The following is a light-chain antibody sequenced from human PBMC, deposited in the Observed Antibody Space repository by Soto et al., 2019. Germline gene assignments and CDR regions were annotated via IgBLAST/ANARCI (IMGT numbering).Light chain of an antibody. Sequence: DIHMTQSXSTLSASVGDRVTITCRASQSISSWLAWYQQKLGRAPRLLIYDASSLESGVPSRFSGSGYGTEFTLTISSLQPDDFATYYCQQYNTYSSLTFGGGTKVDIK. J-gene: IGKJ4*01. V-gene: IGKV1-5*01. CDR2: DAS. CDR1: QSISSW. CDR3: QQYNTYSSLT.